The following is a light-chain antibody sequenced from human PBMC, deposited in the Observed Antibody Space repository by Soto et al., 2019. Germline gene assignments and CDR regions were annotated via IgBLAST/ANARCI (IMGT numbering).Light chain of an antibody. V-gene: IGKV3-20*01. J-gene: IGKJ2*01. CDR3: QQYGRSPFT. CDR1: QTVTSSY. Sequence: EIVLTQSPGTLSLSPGERATLSCRASQTVTSSYLAWYQQKPGQAPRLLLFGASNRATGLPDRFSGSGSGTDFTLTISRLEPEDFAVYYCQQYGRSPFTFGQGTTLEIK. CDR2: GAS.